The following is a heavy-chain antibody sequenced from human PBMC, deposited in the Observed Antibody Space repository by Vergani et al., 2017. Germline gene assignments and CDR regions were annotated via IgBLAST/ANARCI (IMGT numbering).Heavy chain of an antibody. CDR2: IWYEGSNN. V-gene: IGHV3-33*01. J-gene: IGHJ3*02. CDR3: ARDRVGISYDSSAYSSHDAFVI. Sequence: QVQLVESGGGVVQPGGSLRLSCAASGFTFSSYGMHWVRQAPGKGLEWVAVIWYEGSNNYYADSVKGRVTISRDNSKNTLYLQMNSLRAEDTAVYYCARDRVGISYDSSAYSSHDAFVIWSRGTMVTVSS. CDR1: GFTFSSYG. D-gene: IGHD3-22*01.